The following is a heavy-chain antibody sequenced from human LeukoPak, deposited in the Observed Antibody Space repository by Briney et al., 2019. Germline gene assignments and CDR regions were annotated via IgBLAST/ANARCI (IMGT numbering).Heavy chain of an antibody. CDR1: GFTFSSYA. J-gene: IGHJ6*02. CDR2: ISYDGSNK. Sequence: QPGRSLRLSCAASGFTFSSYAMHWVRQAPGKGLEWVAVISYDGSNKYYADSVKGRFTISRDNSKSTLYLQMNSLRAEDTAVYYCARGDGWPTYYDFWSGYYNNYYGMDVWGQGTTVTVSS. V-gene: IGHV3-30-3*01. D-gene: IGHD3-3*01. CDR3: ARGDGWPTYYDFWSGYYNNYYGMDV.